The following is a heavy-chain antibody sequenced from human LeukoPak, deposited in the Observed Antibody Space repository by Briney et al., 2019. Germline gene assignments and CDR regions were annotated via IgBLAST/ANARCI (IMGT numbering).Heavy chain of an antibody. V-gene: IGHV4-39*07. D-gene: IGHD6-19*01. J-gene: IGHJ6*03. CDR3: ARLRISSGWPFYYYYYYMDV. Sequence: SETLSLTCTVSGDSISRSSYYWGWIRQPPGKGLEWIGSMYYSGSTYYNPSLKSRVTISVDTSKNQFSLKLSSVTAADTAVYYCARLRISSGWPFYYYYYYMDVWGKGTTVTISS. CDR2: MYYSGST. CDR1: GDSISRSSYY.